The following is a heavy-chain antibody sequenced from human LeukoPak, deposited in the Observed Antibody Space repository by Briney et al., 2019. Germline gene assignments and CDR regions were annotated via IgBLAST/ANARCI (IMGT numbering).Heavy chain of an antibody. V-gene: IGHV1-46*01. Sequence: ASVKVSCKASGYTFTSYYKHWVRQAPGQGREWMGIINPSGGSTSYAQKFQGRVTMTRDMSTSTVYMELSSLRSEDTAVYYCARAAVVVVTANYYMDVWGKGTTVTVSS. J-gene: IGHJ6*03. D-gene: IGHD2-21*02. CDR1: GYTFTSYY. CDR3: ARAAVVVVTANYYMDV. CDR2: INPSGGST.